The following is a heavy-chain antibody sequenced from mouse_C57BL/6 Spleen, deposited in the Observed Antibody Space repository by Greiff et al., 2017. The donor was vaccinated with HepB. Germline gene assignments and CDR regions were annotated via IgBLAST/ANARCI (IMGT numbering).Heavy chain of an antibody. D-gene: IGHD1-1*01. J-gene: IGHJ4*01. CDR1: GYTFTSYW. CDR3: ARGYYGSSVYAMDY. V-gene: IGHV1-55*01. Sequence: QVQLQQPGAELVKPGASVKMSCKASGYTFTSYWITWVKQRPGQGLEWIGDIYPGSGSTNYNEKFKSKATLTVDTSSSTAYMQLSSLTSEDSAVYYCARGYYGSSVYAMDYWGQGTSVTVSS. CDR2: IYPGSGST.